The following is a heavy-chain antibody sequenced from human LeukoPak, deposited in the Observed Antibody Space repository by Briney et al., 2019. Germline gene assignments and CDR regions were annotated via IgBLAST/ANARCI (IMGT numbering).Heavy chain of an antibody. CDR1: GGSISSYC. Sequence: SETLSLTCTVSGGSISSYCWSWIRQPPGKGLEWIGYIYYSGSTNYNPSLKSRVTISVDTSKNQFSLKLSSVTAADTAVYYCARDRRYYYGSGPNHSLTNWFDPWGQGTLVTVSS. J-gene: IGHJ5*02. D-gene: IGHD3-10*01. V-gene: IGHV4-59*01. CDR2: IYYSGST. CDR3: ARDRRYYYGSGPNHSLTNWFDP.